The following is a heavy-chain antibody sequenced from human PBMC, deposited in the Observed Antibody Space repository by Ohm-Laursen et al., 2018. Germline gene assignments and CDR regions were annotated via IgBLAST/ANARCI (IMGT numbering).Heavy chain of an antibody. D-gene: IGHD3-3*01. V-gene: IGHV3-74*01. CDR2: INSDASNT. CDR1: GFTFNNYW. J-gene: IGHJ6*02. Sequence: GSLRLSCTASGFTFNNYWMHWVRQAPGKGLVWVSRINSDASNTNYADSVKGRFTISRNNSKNTLYLQMNSLRAEDTAVYYCAKPIWSGYYYYGMDVWGQGTTVTVSS. CDR3: AKPIWSGYYYYGMDV.